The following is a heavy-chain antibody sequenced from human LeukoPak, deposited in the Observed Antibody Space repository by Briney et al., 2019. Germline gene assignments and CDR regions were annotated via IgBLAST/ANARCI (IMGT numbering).Heavy chain of an antibody. D-gene: IGHD1-26*01. Sequence: PRGSLRLSCAASGFTVSSNYMSWVRQAPGKGLEWVSVIYSGGTTYYADSVKGRFTISRDNSKNTLYLQMNSLRAEDTAVYYCARERRYYRGQTGYFDYWGQGTLVTVSS. J-gene: IGHJ4*02. V-gene: IGHV3-53*01. CDR1: GFTVSSNY. CDR3: ARERRYYRGQTGYFDY. CDR2: IYSGGTT.